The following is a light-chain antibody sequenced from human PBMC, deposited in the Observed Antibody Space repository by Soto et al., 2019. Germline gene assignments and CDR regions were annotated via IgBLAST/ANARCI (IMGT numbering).Light chain of an antibody. Sequence: QSALTQPTSVSGSPGQSITISCTGNHXDIGTYDYVSWYQQHPGRAPRLLIHGVTTRPSGISDRFSASKSGLTASLTISGLQPEDEADYYCSSLTSNRIYVFGPGTKSTVL. V-gene: IGLV2-14*03. CDR2: GVT. CDR3: SSLTSNRIYV. CDR1: HXDIGTYDY. J-gene: IGLJ1*01.